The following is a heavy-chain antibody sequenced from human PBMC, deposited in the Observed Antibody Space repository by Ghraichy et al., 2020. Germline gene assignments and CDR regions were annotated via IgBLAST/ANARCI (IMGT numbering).Heavy chain of an antibody. Sequence: GESLNISCAASGLIFSSYAMTWVRQAPGKGLEWVSAIAGSGGNTYYADFAEGCFTISRDNSRNTLYLQMNSLRGEDTAVYYCAKKDAVSAVPDYWGQCTLVPVSS. CDR3: AKKDAVSAVPDY. J-gene: IGHJ4*02. V-gene: IGHV3-23*01. D-gene: IGHD2-15*01. CDR2: IAGSGGNT. CDR1: GLIFSSYA.